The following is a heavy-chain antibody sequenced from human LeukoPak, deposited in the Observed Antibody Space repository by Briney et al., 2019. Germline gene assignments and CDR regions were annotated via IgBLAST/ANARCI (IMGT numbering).Heavy chain of an antibody. CDR3: ARCTIGDGSGWCTWFAP. J-gene: IGHJ5*02. CDR1: GFTFSSHT. V-gene: IGHV3-23*01. D-gene: IGHD6-19*01. Sequence: PGGSLRLSCAAFGFTFSSHTMNWVRQAPGKGLQWVSSIRGGGAPVYADSVKGRFTISRDDFKSTVFLQMDSLRPEDTAVYYCARCTIGDGSGWCTWFAPWGQGTLVTVSS. CDR2: IRGGGAP.